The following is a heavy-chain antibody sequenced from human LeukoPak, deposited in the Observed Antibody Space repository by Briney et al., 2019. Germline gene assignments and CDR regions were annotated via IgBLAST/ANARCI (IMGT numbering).Heavy chain of an antibody. D-gene: IGHD5-18*01. J-gene: IGHJ4*02. CDR2: IWFDGSNK. CDR3: ARGVPLYGYHYGLDY. V-gene: IGHV3-33*01. Sequence: GGSLRLSCAASGFTFSNHGMHGVRQAPGEGLEWVTFIWFDGSNKNYIDSVKGRFTISRDNSKNTLYLQMNSLRVEDTAVSYCARGVPLYGYHYGLDYWGQGTLVTVSS. CDR1: GFTFSNHG.